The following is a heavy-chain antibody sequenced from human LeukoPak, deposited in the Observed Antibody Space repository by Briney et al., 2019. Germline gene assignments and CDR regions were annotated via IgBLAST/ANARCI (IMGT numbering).Heavy chain of an antibody. D-gene: IGHD4-17*01. CDR1: GFTFSSYA. CDR3: AKDESYGDYVDY. J-gene: IGHJ4*02. CDR2: ISGSGGST. V-gene: IGHV3-23*01. Sequence: TGGSLRLSCAASGFTFSSYAMSWVRQAPGKGLEWVSAISGSGGSTYYTDSVKGRFTISRDNSKNTLYLQMNSLRAEDTAVYYCAKDESYGDYVDYWDQGTLVTVSS.